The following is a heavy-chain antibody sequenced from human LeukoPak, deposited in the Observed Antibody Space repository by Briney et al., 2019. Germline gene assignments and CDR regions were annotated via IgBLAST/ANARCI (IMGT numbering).Heavy chain of an antibody. D-gene: IGHD2-2*01. Sequence: KTSETLSLTCTVSGGSISSGGYYWSWIRQPPGKGLEWIGEINHSGSTNYNPSLKSRVTISVDTSKNQFSLKLSSVTAADTAVYYCARRSTRLYYYYGMDVWGQGTTVTVSS. V-gene: IGHV4-39*07. J-gene: IGHJ6*02. CDR3: ARRSTRLYYYYGMDV. CDR2: INHSGST. CDR1: GGSISSGGYY.